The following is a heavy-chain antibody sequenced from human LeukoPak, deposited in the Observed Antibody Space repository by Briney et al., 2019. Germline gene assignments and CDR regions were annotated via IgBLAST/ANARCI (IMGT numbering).Heavy chain of an antibody. CDR3: AREVYGRFDY. CDR2: INAYNGNT. V-gene: IGHV1-18*01. CDR1: GYTSTSFG. D-gene: IGHD4-17*01. Sequence: GASVKVSCKASGYTSTSFGISWVRQAPGQGLECMGWINAYNGNTKYALKVQGRVTMTTDTSTSTAYLELRSLRSDDTAIYYCAREVYGRFDYWGQGTLVTVSS. J-gene: IGHJ4*02.